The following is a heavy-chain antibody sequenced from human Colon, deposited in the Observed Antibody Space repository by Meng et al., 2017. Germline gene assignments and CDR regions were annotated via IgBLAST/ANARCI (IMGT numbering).Heavy chain of an antibody. CDR1: GFTFSSYA. CDR3: ARESYSSSWYGFR. D-gene: IGHD6-13*01. Sequence: GGSLRLSCAASGFTFSSYAMHWVRQAPGKGLEWVAVISYDGSNKYYADSVKGRFTISRDNSKNTLYLQMNSLRAEDTAVYYCARESYSSSWYGFRWGQGTLVTGAS. CDR2: ISYDGSNK. J-gene: IGHJ4*02. V-gene: IGHV3-30*04.